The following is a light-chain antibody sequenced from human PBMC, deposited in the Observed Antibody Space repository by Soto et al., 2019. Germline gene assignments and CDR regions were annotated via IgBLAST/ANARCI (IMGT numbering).Light chain of an antibody. J-gene: IGKJ4*01. Sequence: DIVMTQSPDSLAVSLGERATINCNSSQSVLSSSNKKNFLAWYQQKPGQPPKLLISWASTRESGVHDRFSGSGSGTDFSLAISSRQAEDVALYYSQLHYRIPLTFGGGTKVELK. V-gene: IGKV4-1*01. CDR1: QSVLSSSNKKNF. CDR3: QLHYRIPLT. CDR2: WAS.